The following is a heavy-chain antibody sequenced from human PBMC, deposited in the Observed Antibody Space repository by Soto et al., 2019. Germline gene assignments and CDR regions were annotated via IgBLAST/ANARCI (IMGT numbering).Heavy chain of an antibody. D-gene: IGHD3-22*01. Sequence: SVKVSCKASGDTFNFYSINWVRQAPGLGLEWMGRVNPIVSMSNYAQKFQGRVTMTADKSTSTAYMELSSLRSEDTAVYYCARDSSGYYADFDYWGQGTLVTVSS. V-gene: IGHV1-69*04. CDR2: VNPIVSMS. J-gene: IGHJ4*02. CDR3: ARDSSGYYADFDY. CDR1: GDTFNFYS.